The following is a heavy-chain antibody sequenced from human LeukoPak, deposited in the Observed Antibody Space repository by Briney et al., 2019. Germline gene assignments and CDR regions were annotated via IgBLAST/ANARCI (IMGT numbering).Heavy chain of an antibody. V-gene: IGHV3-30*04. Sequence: PGGSLRLSCAASGFTFSSYALHWVRQAPGKGLEWVALISYDGTNKYYADSVKGRFTISRDNAKNSLYLQMNSLRAEDTAVYYCARDGHGSGRLGYFDYWGQGTLVTVSS. D-gene: IGHD3-10*01. J-gene: IGHJ4*02. CDR1: GFTFSSYA. CDR2: ISYDGTNK. CDR3: ARDGHGSGRLGYFDY.